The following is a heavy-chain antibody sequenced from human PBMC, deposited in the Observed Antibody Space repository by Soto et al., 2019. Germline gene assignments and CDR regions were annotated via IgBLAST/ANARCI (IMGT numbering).Heavy chain of an antibody. CDR3: ARDNNDFWSLYPLAFDY. V-gene: IGHV4-4*07. D-gene: IGHD3-3*01. Sequence: LSLTCSVSGGSLSKYYWSWIRQPAGRGLEWIGRISTSGHVVSKVSLRSRLTMSVDMSNNHFSLKLTSVTAADTAVYYCARDNNDFWSLYPLAFDYWGQGALVTVSS. CDR1: GGSLSKYY. CDR2: ISTSGHV. J-gene: IGHJ4*02.